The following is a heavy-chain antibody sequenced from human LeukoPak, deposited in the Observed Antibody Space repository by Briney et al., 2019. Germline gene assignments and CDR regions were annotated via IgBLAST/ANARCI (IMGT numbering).Heavy chain of an antibody. J-gene: IGHJ4*02. Sequence: AETLSLTCAVYGGSFRGYYWSWIRQPPGKGLEWIGEIDHSGSTNYNPSLKSRVTISLDTSMKKFSLKLNSVTAADTAVYYCASTERCSTTCPLDYWGQGTLVSVSS. CDR3: ASTERCSTTCPLDY. D-gene: IGHD2-2*01. CDR1: GGSFRGYY. CDR2: IDHSGST. V-gene: IGHV4-34*01.